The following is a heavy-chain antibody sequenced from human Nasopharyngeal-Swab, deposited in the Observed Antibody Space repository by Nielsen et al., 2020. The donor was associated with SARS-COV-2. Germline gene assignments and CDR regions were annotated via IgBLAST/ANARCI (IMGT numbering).Heavy chain of an antibody. CDR2: ISASGVTT. J-gene: IGHJ6*03. Sequence: GGSLRLSCAASGFTFSGFGMGWVRQAPGKGLEWVSAISASGVTTYYADSVKGRFTISRDNSKSTLYLQMNSLRAEDTAAYYCAKDLNSNFLNYMDVWGKGTTVSVSS. CDR1: GFTFSGFG. V-gene: IGHV3-23*01. CDR3: AKDLNSNFLNYMDV. D-gene: IGHD4-11*01.